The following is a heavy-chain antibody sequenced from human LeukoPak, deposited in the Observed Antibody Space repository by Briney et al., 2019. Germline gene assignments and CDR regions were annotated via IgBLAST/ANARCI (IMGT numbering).Heavy chain of an antibody. V-gene: IGHV4-59*01. Sequence: SETLSLTCTVSGASISSYYWNWIRQSPGKGLEWIGFICYVGSTHYSPSLNSRVTMSVDTSKNQISLRLSSVSAADTAIYYCARRNYDFWSDYGLDVWGQGTPVTVSS. D-gene: IGHD3-3*01. CDR2: ICYVGST. J-gene: IGHJ6*02. CDR3: ARRNYDFWSDYGLDV. CDR1: GASISSYY.